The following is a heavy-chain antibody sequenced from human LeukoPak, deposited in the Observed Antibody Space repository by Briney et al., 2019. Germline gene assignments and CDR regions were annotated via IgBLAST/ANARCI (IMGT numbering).Heavy chain of an antibody. CDR3: ARQTFGSYVGHLDY. D-gene: IGHD3-3*01. V-gene: IGHV4-59*08. Sequence: SETLSLTCNVAGASITSYSYWTWIRQPPGRGREWIGNIYFSGSTNNNPSLESRLTMSIDTSKNQFSLELKSVTAADTAIYYCARQTFGSYVGHLDYWGQGILVTISS. J-gene: IGHJ4*02. CDR1: GASITSYSY. CDR2: IYFSGST.